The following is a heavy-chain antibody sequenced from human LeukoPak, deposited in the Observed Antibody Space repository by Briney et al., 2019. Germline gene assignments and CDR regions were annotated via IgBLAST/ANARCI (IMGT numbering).Heavy chain of an antibody. CDR2: ISGDGGST. V-gene: IGHV3-43*02. CDR3: AKVRAPSSGYLSFDY. D-gene: IGHD3-22*01. Sequence: PGGSLRLSCAASGFTFDDYAMHWVRQAPGKGLEWVSLISGDGGSTYYADSVKGRFTISRDNSKNSLYLQMNSLRTEDTALYYCAKVRAPSSGYLSFDYWGQGTLVTVSS. CDR1: GFTFDDYA. J-gene: IGHJ4*02.